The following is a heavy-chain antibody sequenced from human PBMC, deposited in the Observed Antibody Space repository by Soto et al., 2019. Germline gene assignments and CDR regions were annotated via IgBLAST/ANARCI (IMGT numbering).Heavy chain of an antibody. Sequence: ELQLVESGGGLVQPGGSLRLSCVVSGFSFSDYWMSWVRQAPGKGLEWVANIKQDGSETYYVDSVKGRFTISRDNAENTLYLQMTSLRGDYTAVYYCARGWATTAATGDHWGQATLFIVSS. D-gene: IGHD2-15*01. J-gene: IGHJ4*02. CDR3: ARGWATTAATGDH. CDR1: GFSFSDYW. CDR2: IKQDGSET. V-gene: IGHV3-7*01.